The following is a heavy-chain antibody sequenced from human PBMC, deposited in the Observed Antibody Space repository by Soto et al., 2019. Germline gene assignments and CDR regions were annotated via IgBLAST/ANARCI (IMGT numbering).Heavy chain of an antibody. V-gene: IGHV3-21*01. D-gene: IGHD3-22*01. J-gene: IGHJ5*02. CDR1: GFTFSSYS. CDR3: ARAGDANYYDSSGYHTWFDP. CDR2: ISSSSSYI. Sequence: RLSCAASGFTFSSYSMNWVRQAPGKGLEWVSSISSSSSYIYYADSVKGRFTISRDNAKNSLYLQMNSLRAEDTAVYYCARAGDANYYDSSGYHTWFDPWGQGTLVTVSS.